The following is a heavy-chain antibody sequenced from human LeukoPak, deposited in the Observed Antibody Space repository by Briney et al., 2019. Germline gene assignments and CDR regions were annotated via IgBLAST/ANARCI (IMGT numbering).Heavy chain of an antibody. CDR2: IRSKANSYAT. D-gene: IGHD1-1*01. CDR3: LPAPVNWNDGGQLDY. J-gene: IGHJ4*02. CDR1: GFTFSGSA. Sequence: GGSLRLSCAASGFTFSGSAMHWVRQASGKGLEWVGRIRSKANSYATAYAASVKGRFTISRDDSKNTAYLQMNSLKTEDTAVYYCLPAPVNWNDGGQLDYWGQGTLVTVSS. V-gene: IGHV3-73*01.